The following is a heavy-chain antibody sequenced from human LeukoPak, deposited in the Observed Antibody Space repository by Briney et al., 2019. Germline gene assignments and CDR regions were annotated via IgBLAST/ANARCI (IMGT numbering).Heavy chain of an antibody. CDR1: GYSVSSNSAT. CDR2: TYYRSKWYN. D-gene: IGHD6-19*01. CDR3: GRATRDGWKAVDY. Sequence: SQTLSLTCAISGYSVSSNSATWNWIRQSPSRGLEWLGRTYYRSKWYNDYAVSVKSRITINPDTSKNQFSLQLNSVTPEDTAVYYCGRATRDGWKAVDYWGQGTLVTVSS. V-gene: IGHV6-1*01. J-gene: IGHJ4*02.